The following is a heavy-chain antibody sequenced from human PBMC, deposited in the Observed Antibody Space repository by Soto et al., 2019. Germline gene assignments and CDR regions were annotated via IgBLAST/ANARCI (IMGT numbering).Heavy chain of an antibody. Sequence: ASVKVSCKASGYTFTSYAMHWVRQAPGQRLEWMGWINAGNGNTKYSQKFQGRVTITRDTSASTAYMELSSLRSEDTAVYYCARDTSHNYYDSSGYPPSLDYWGQGTLVTVSS. CDR3: ARDTSHNYYDSSGYPPSLDY. D-gene: IGHD3-22*01. CDR1: GYTFTSYA. J-gene: IGHJ4*02. CDR2: INAGNGNT. V-gene: IGHV1-3*01.